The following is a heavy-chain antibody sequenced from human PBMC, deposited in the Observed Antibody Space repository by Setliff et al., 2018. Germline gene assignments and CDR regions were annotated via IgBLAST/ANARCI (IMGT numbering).Heavy chain of an antibody. CDR3: SRGPSKVQFDT. V-gene: IGHV4-39*01. D-gene: IGHD4-4*01. CDR2: MYYSGKT. Sequence: SETLSLTCTVSGGYIARSYFYWGWIRQSPGKGLEWIGTMYYSGKTFYMPSLQSRVTISADTSTNQLSLKLSSVTAADTAVHYCSRGPSKVQFDTWGRGIPVTVSA. CDR1: GGYIARSYFY. J-gene: IGHJ5*02.